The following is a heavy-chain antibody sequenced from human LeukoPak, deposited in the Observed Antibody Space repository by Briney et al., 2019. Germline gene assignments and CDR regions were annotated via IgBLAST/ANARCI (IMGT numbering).Heavy chain of an antibody. J-gene: IGHJ4*02. Sequence: ASVKVSCKASGYTFINYGITWVRQAPGQGLEWMGWISGYNGNTNYAQKFQRRVTMTTDRSTTTAYMELRSLTSDDTAVYYCARGGIVGAFIDYWGQGTLVIVSS. D-gene: IGHD1-26*01. CDR2: ISGYNGNT. V-gene: IGHV1-18*01. CDR1: GYTFINYG. CDR3: ARGGIVGAFIDY.